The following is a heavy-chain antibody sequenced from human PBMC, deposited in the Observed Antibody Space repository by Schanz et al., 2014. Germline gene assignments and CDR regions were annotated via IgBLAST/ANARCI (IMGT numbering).Heavy chain of an antibody. V-gene: IGHV1-18*04. D-gene: IGHD2-8*02. CDR2: ITAYNGDT. CDR1: GYTFTSYS. J-gene: IGHJ3*01. CDR3: ATMWGYCTATACQILEVLDV. Sequence: QVQLVQSGAEVKKPGASVKVSCKASGYTFTSYSMHWVRQAPGQGLEWMGWITAYNGDTNYAQKLQSRVTMTADTSTSTAYMDLRSLRSDDTAVYYCATMWGYCTATACQILEVLDVWGQGTMVTVSS.